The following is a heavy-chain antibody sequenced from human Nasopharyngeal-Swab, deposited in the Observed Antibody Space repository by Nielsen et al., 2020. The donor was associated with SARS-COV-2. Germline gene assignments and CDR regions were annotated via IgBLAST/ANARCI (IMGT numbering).Heavy chain of an antibody. D-gene: IGHD6-13*01. CDR3: AKDMGIADDSFDY. J-gene: IGHJ4*02. CDR1: GCTFSSYG. V-gene: IGHV3-30*18. CDR2: ISYDGSNK. Sequence: RRSGAGAGCTFSSYGMHWVRQAPGKGLEWVAVISYDGSNKYYADSVKGRFTISRDNSKNTLYLQMNSLRAEDTAVYYCAKDMGIADDSFDYWGQGTLVTVSS.